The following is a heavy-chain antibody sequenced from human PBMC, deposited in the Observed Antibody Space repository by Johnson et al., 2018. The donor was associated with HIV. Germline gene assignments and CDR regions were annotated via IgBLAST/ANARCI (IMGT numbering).Heavy chain of an antibody. J-gene: IGHJ3*02. CDR2: IGTAGDT. CDR3: AREGVVGVKDGLI. V-gene: IGHV3-13*01. Sequence: VQLVESGGGVVQPGRSLRLSCAASGFTFDDYGMSWVRQAPGKGLEWVSGIGTAGDTYYPGSVKGRFTISRENAKNTLSLQMNSLRAEDTAVYYCAREGVVGVKDGLIWGQGTMVTVSS. D-gene: IGHD1-26*01. CDR1: GFTFDDYG.